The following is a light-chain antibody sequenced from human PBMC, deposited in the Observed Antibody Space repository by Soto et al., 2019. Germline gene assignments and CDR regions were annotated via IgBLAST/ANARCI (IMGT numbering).Light chain of an antibody. CDR1: RSDVGGYKY. CDR3: SSSTSSSTNV. CDR2: DVS. J-gene: IGLJ1*01. Sequence: QSVLTPPAAVSGSLGQWITISCTGTRSDVGGYKYVSWYQQHPGKAPKLMIYDVSKRPSGVANRFSGSKSGNTASLNISGLQSEDEADYYCSSSTSSSTNVFGTRTKPTAL. V-gene: IGLV2-14*01.